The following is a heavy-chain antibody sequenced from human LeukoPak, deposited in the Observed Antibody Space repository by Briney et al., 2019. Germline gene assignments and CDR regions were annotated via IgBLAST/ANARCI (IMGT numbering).Heavy chain of an antibody. D-gene: IGHD6-13*01. CDR1: GGSFSGYY. Sequence: SETLSLTCAVYGGSFSGYYWSWIRQPPGKGLEWIGEINHSGSTNYNPSLKSRVTISVDTSKNQFSLKLSSVTAADTAVYYCARVGGPLYSSSWYPAYYYYGMDFWGQGTTVTVSS. J-gene: IGHJ6*02. V-gene: IGHV4-34*01. CDR3: ARVGGPLYSSSWYPAYYYYGMDF. CDR2: INHSGST.